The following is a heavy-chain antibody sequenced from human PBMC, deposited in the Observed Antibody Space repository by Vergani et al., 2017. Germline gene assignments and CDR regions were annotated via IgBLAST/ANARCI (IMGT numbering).Heavy chain of an antibody. CDR2: FDTFGAT. CDR3: GKTSLFGAVDQ. J-gene: IGHJ4*02. Sequence: QVQLQESGPGLVKPSQTLSLSCTVSGASINSDNYYWSWMRQRAGKPLEWIGHFDTFGATQYNPSLNDRVTISPATAKSQVSLTLTSVTAADTAVYYCGKTSLFGAVDQWGPGILVTVSS. V-gene: IGHV4-61*02. D-gene: IGHD3-10*01. CDR1: GASINSDNYY.